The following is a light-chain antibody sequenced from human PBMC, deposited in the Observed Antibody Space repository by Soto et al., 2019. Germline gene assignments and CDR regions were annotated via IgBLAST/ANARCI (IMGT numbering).Light chain of an antibody. CDR2: DVS. CDR1: SSYVGGYNY. J-gene: IGLJ1*01. V-gene: IGLV2-11*01. CDR3: SSYAGNNNYV. Sequence: QSALTQPRSVSGSPGQSVTISCTGTSSYVGGYNYVSWYQQHPGKAPKLMIYDVSKRPSGVPDRFSGSKSGNTASLTVSGLQADDEADYYCSSYAGNNNYVFGSATKVTVL.